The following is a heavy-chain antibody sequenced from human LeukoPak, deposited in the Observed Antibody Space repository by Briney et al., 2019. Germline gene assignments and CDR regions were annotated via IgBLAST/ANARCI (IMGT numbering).Heavy chain of an antibody. CDR3: ARDLSESSSWYRTRKYYYGMDV. CDR1: GFTFSSYA. V-gene: IGHV3-53*01. CDR2: IYSGGST. D-gene: IGHD6-13*01. Sequence: PGGSLRLSCAASGFTFSSYAMSWVRQAPGKGLEWVSVIYSGGSTYYADSVKGRFTISRDNSKNTLYLQMNSLRAEDTAVYYCARDLSESSSWYRTRKYYYGMDVWGQGTTVTVSS. J-gene: IGHJ6*02.